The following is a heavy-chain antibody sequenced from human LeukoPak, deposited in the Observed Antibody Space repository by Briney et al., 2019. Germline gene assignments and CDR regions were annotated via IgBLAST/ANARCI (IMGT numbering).Heavy chain of an antibody. D-gene: IGHD4-17*01. V-gene: IGHV3-23*01. CDR3: AKRQSYGDSALGY. Sequence: GGSLRLSCAASGFTFSSYAMSWVRQAPGKGLEWVSAISGSGGSTYYADSVRGRFTISRDNSKNTLYLQMNSLRAEDTAVYYCAKRQSYGDSALGYWGQGTLVTVSS. CDR2: ISGSGGST. J-gene: IGHJ4*02. CDR1: GFTFSSYA.